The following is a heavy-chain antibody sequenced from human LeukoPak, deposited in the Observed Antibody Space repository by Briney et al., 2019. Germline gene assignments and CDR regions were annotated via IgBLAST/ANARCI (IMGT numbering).Heavy chain of an antibody. Sequence: SEALSLTCAVYGGSFSGYYWSWIRQPPGKGLEWIGEINHSGSTKYNPSLKSRVIISEDTSKNQFSLKLSSVTAADTAMYFCATGNLGYCSGDNCPFVFDIWGQGTMVTVSP. V-gene: IGHV4-34*01. CDR3: ATGNLGYCSGDNCPFVFDI. D-gene: IGHD2-15*01. CDR1: GGSFSGYY. J-gene: IGHJ3*02. CDR2: INHSGST.